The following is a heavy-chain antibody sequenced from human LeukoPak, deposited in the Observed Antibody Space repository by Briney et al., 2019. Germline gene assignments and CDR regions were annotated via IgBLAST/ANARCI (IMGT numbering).Heavy chain of an antibody. J-gene: IGHJ4*02. CDR2: ISWDGGST. V-gene: IGHV3-43D*03. CDR1: GFTFDDYA. D-gene: IGHD6-13*01. CDR3: AKDIRGSTSWYGLDY. Sequence: GGSLRLSCAASGFTFDDYAMHWVRQAPGKGLEWVSLISWDGGSTYYADSVKGRFTISRDNSKNSLYLQMNSLRAEDTALYYCAKDIRGSTSWYGLDYWGQGTLVAVSS.